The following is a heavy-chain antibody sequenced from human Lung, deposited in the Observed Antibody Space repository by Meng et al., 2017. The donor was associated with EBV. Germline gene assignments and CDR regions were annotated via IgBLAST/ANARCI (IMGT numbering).Heavy chain of an antibody. J-gene: IGHJ4*02. CDR2: INAGNGNT. D-gene: IGHD2-21*02. CDR3: ARDGARYCGGDCYFDY. V-gene: IGHV1-3*01. Sequence: QGQLVRSGRECKRPGASGKVSCKASVYNFTSYAMHWVRQAPGQRLEWSGWINAGNGNTKYSQKFQGRVTITRDTSASTAYMELSSLRSEDTAVYYCARDGARYCGGDCYFDYWGQGTLVTVSS. CDR1: VYNFTSYA.